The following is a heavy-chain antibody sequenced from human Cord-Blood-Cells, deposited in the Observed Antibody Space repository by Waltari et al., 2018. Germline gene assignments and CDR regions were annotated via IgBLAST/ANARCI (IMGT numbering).Heavy chain of an antibody. V-gene: IGHV4-59*01. J-gene: IGHJ5*02. Sequence: QVQLQESGPGLVKPSATLSLTCTVSGGSISSYYWSWIRQPPGKGLEWIGYIYYSGSTNATPSLKSRVTISVDTSKNQFSLKLSSVTAADTAVYDRARGWGYDSSGYNSNSHWFDPWGQGTLVTVSS. CDR1: GGSISSYY. CDR2: IYYSGST. D-gene: IGHD3-22*01. CDR3: ARGWGYDSSGYNSNSHWFDP.